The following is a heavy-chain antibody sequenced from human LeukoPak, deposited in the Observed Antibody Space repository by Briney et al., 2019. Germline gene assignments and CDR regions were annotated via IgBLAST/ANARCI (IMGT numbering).Heavy chain of an antibody. CDR2: ISSSGSTI. CDR3: AKVVDTAMVTGGGFDY. CDR1: GFTFSSYE. V-gene: IGHV3-48*03. D-gene: IGHD5-18*01. Sequence: GGSLRLSCAASGFTFSSYEMNWVRQAPGKGLEWVSYISSSGSTIYYADSVKGRFTISRDNAKNSLYLQMNSLRAEDTALYYCAKVVDTAMVTGGGFDYWGQGTLVTVSS. J-gene: IGHJ4*02.